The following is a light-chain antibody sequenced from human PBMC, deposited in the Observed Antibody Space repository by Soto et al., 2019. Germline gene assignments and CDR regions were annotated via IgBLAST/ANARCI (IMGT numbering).Light chain of an antibody. CDR1: SSDIGAYNY. V-gene: IGLV2-14*01. Sequence: QSVLTQPASVSGSPGQSISISCTGTSSDIGAYNYVSWYQQHPGKAPKLIIFEVNNRPSGVSNRFSGSKSGNTASLTISGLQLEDEADYHCSSYTCGRTYWIFGGGTKLTVL. J-gene: IGLJ2*01. CDR2: EVN. CDR3: SSYTCGRTYWI.